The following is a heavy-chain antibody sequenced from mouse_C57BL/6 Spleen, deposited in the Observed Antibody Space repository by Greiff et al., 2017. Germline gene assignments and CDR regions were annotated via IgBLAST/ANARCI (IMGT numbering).Heavy chain of an antibody. D-gene: IGHD2-2*01. J-gene: IGHJ2*01. CDR1: GYTFTSYW. CDR3: ARSPLDGYDTLDYFDY. Sequence: QVQLQQPGAELVKPGASVKMSCKASGYTFTSYWITWVKQRPGQGLEWIGDIYPGSGSTNYNEKFTSKATLTVDTSSSTAYMQLSSLTSEDSAVYYCARSPLDGYDTLDYFDYWGQGTTLTVSS. CDR2: IYPGSGST. V-gene: IGHV1-55*01.